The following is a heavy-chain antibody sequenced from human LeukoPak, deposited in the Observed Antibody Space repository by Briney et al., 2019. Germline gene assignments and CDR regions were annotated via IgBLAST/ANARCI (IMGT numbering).Heavy chain of an antibody. V-gene: IGHV3-21*01. Sequence: GGSLRLSCEASGFTLSSYTMNWVRQAPGRGLEWVSSITSGSTYIYYADSVKGRFTISRDNSKNTLYLQMNSLRAEDTAVYYCAELGITMIGGVWGKGTTVTISS. CDR2: ITSGSTYI. D-gene: IGHD3-10*02. CDR1: GFTLSSYT. J-gene: IGHJ6*04. CDR3: AELGITMIGGV.